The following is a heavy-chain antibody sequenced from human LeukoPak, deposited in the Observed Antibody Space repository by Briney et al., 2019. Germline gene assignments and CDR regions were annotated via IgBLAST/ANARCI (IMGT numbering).Heavy chain of an antibody. J-gene: IGHJ6*03. D-gene: IGHD5-24*01. V-gene: IGHV1-69*13. CDR3: ARGGDGYNYYYYMDV. CDR1: GGTFSSYA. CDR2: ITPIFGTA. Sequence: SVKVSCKASGGTFSSYAISWVRQAPGQGLEWMGGITPIFGTANYAQKFQGRVTITADESTSTAYMELSSLRSEDTAVYYCARGGDGYNYYYYMDVWGKGTTVTISS.